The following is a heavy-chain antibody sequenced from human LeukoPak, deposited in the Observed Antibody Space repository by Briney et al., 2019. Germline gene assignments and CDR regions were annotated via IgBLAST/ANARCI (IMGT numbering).Heavy chain of an antibody. D-gene: IGHD3-22*01. V-gene: IGHV4-4*07. CDR1: GGSISSYY. CDR3: ARVRHMDLPYYDTSGYYPRRWFDP. Sequence: SETLSLTCTVSGGSISSYYWSWIRQPAGKGLEWIGRIYTSGSTNYNPSLKSRVTMSVDTSKNQFSLKLSSVTAADTAVYYCARVRHMDLPYYDTSGYYPRRWFDPWGQGTLVTVSS. CDR2: IYTSGST. J-gene: IGHJ5*02.